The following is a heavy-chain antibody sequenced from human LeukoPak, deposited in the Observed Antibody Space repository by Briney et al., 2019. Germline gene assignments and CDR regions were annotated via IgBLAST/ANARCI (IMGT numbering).Heavy chain of an antibody. CDR3: ARRGYSGLKTTVFDY. J-gene: IGHJ4*02. D-gene: IGHD5-12*01. CDR2: IYWDDDK. Sequence: ESGPTLVNPTQTLTLTCTFSGFSLSTSGVGVGWIRQPPGKALEWLALIYWDDDKRYSPSLKSRLTITKDTSKNQVVLTMTNMDPVDTATYYCARRGYSGLKTTVFDYWGQGTLVTVSS. CDR1: GFSLSTSGVG. V-gene: IGHV2-5*02.